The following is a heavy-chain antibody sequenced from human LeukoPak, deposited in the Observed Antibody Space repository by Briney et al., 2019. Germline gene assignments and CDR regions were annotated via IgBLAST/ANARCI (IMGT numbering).Heavy chain of an antibody. CDR3: ARGQWNYPDPPLDH. CDR1: GYTFTGYY. J-gene: IGHJ4*02. Sequence: GASVKVSCKASGYTFTGYYMHWVRQAPGQGLEWMGWINPNTGGTNYAQKFQGRVTMTRDTSIKTAYMELSSLRSDDTAVYYCARGQWNYPDPPLDHWGQGTLVTASS. V-gene: IGHV1-2*02. D-gene: IGHD6-19*01. CDR2: INPNTGGT.